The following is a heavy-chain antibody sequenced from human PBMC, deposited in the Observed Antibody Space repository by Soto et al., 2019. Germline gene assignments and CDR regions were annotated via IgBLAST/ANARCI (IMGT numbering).Heavy chain of an antibody. CDR1: GGSFSGYY. D-gene: IGHD2-15*01. CDR2: INHSGST. Sequence: LSLTCAVYGGSFSGYYWSWIRQPPGKGLEWIGEINHSGSTNYNPSLKSRVTISVDTSKNQFSLKLSSVTAADTAVYYCARGSVAATDANWFDPWGQGTLVTVSS. CDR3: ARGSVAATDANWFDP. V-gene: IGHV4-34*01. J-gene: IGHJ5*02.